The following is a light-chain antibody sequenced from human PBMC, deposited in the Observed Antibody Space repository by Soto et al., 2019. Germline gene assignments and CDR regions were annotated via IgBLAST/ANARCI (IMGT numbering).Light chain of an antibody. CDR1: TGAVTSGNF. Sequence: AVVTQEPSLSVSPGGTVTLTCASSTGAVTSGNFPYWFQQKPGQAPRTLIYETSNKHSWTPARFSGSLLGGKAALTLSGAQPEDEAEYYCLLSFSGPRVFGGGTKLTVL. CDR3: LLSFSGPRV. V-gene: IGLV7-46*01. J-gene: IGLJ3*02. CDR2: ETS.